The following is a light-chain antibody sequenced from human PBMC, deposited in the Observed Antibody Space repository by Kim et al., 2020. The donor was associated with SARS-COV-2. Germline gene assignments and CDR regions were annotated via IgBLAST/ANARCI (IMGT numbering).Light chain of an antibody. J-gene: IGKJ1*01. CDR1: QGIRDD. V-gene: IGKV1-6*01. CDR2: AAF. CDR3: LQDFSYPWT. Sequence: AIQLTQSPSSLSASVGDRITITCRASQGIRDDLGWYQQKPGQAPKLLIYAAFSLESGVPSRFSGSGFGTDFTLTISSLQPEDRGTYYCLQDFSYPWTFGQGTKVDIK.